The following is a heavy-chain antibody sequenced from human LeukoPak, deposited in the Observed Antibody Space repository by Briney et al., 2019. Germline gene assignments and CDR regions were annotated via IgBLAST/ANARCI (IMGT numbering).Heavy chain of an antibody. J-gene: IGHJ4*02. CDR3: AGPAGWNPLSY. CDR2: IYYSGST. Sequence: SETLSLTCTVSGGSISSSTYYWGWIRQPPGKGLEWIGSIYYSGSTYYNPSLKSRVTISVDTSKNQFSLKLSSVTAAGTAVYYCAGPAGWNPLSYWGQGTLVTVSS. V-gene: IGHV4-39*01. D-gene: IGHD1-1*01. CDR1: GGSISSSTYY.